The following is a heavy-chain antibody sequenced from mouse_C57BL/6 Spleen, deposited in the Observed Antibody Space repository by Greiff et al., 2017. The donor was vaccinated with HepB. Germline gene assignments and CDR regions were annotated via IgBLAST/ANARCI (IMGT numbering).Heavy chain of an antibody. CDR2: IWGDGST. CDR1: GFSLTSYG. J-gene: IGHJ4*01. V-gene: IGHV2-3*01. Sequence: VKLVESGPGLVAPSQSLSITCTVSGFSLTSYGVSWVRQPPGKGLEWLGVIWGDGSTNYHSALISRLSISKDNSKSQVFLKLNSLQTDDTATYYCAQTEITTVVGAMDYWGQGTSVTVSS. D-gene: IGHD1-1*01. CDR3: AQTEITTVVGAMDY.